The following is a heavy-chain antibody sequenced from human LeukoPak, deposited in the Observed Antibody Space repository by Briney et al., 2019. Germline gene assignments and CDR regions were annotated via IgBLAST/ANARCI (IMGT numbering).Heavy chain of an antibody. V-gene: IGHV3-23*01. CDR1: GFAFSSYA. CDR3: AKLRGHPREAYYFDC. D-gene: IGHD4-17*01. Sequence: PGGSLRLSCATSGFAFSSYAMTWVRQAPGRGLEWVSYFGSGGTTQYAGSVKGRFTISRDNSKNTLHLQMNSLRAEDTAVYYCAKLRGHPREAYYFDCWGQGTLVTVSS. J-gene: IGHJ4*02. CDR2: FGSGGTT.